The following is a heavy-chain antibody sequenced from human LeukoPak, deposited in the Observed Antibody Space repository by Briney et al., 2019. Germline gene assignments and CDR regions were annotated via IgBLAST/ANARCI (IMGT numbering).Heavy chain of an antibody. V-gene: IGHV3-74*01. J-gene: IGHJ4*02. CDR2: INSDGSST. Sequence: SGGSLRLSCAASGFTFSSYWMHWVRQAPGKGLVWVSRINSDGSSTSYANSVKGRFTISRDNAKNSLYLQMNSLRAEDTAVYYCARRYTAMVTGDDYFDYWGQGTLVTVSS. CDR1: GFTFSSYW. D-gene: IGHD5-18*01. CDR3: ARRYTAMVTGDDYFDY.